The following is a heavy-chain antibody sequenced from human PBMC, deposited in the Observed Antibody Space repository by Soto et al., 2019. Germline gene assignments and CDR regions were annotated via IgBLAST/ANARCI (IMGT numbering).Heavy chain of an antibody. Sequence: GGSLRLSCAASGFTVSSNYMSWVRQAPGKGLEWVSVIYSGGSTYYADSVKGRFTISRDNSKNTLYLQMNSLRAEDTAVYYCASDPPNLGSGSYFYTGYFDYWGQGTLVTVSS. J-gene: IGHJ4*02. D-gene: IGHD3-10*01. V-gene: IGHV3-66*01. CDR3: ASDPPNLGSGSYFYTGYFDY. CDR1: GFTVSSNY. CDR2: IYSGGST.